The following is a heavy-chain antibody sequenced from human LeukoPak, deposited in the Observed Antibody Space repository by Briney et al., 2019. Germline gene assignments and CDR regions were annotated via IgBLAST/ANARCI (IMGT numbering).Heavy chain of an antibody. V-gene: IGHV6-1*01. CDR3: AQGIAVGGTVGDFAY. D-gene: IGHD6-13*01. Sequence: SQTLSLTCAISGDTVSSSTATWNWIRQSPSRGLEWLGRTYYRSKWYNDYAVSVKSRISINPDTSKNQFSLHLNSATPEDTAVYFCAQGIAVGGTVGDFAYWGQGSPVTVSS. J-gene: IGHJ4*02. CDR2: TYYRSKWYN. CDR1: GDTVSSSTAT.